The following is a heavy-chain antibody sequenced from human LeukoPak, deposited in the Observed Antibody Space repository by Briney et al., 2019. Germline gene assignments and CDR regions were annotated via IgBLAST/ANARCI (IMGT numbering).Heavy chain of an antibody. J-gene: IGHJ4*02. CDR3: ARGSAMGVAATGYFDY. CDR2: INPSGGST. D-gene: IGHD2-15*01. Sequence: ASVKVSCKASGGTFISYAISWVRQAPGQGLEWMGIINPSGGSTRYAQKFQGRVTMTRDTATSTVYMELGSLRSEDTAVFYCARGSAMGVAATGYFDYWGQGTLVTVSS. CDR1: GGTFISYA. V-gene: IGHV1-46*01.